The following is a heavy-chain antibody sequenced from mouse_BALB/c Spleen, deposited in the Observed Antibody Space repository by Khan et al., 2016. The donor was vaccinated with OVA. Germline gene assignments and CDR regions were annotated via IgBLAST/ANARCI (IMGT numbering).Heavy chain of an antibody. CDR2: IDPCSGYT. V-gene: IGHV1-4*01. D-gene: IGHD1-1*01. CDR1: GYTFTSYT. CDR3: ARSAFYGRSSYFDY. Sequence: QVQLQQSGAELARPGASVKMSCKASGYTFTSYTMRWVKQRPGQALVWIGYIDPCSGYTHYNQKFRDTATLTADKSSSTAFIQLSSLTSEDTAVHDCARSAFYGRSSYFDYWGPGTTLTVSS. J-gene: IGHJ2*01.